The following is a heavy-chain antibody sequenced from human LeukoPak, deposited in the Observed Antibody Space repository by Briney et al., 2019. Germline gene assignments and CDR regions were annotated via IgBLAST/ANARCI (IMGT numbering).Heavy chain of an antibody. CDR3: AKHQSTRRAYYGMDV. V-gene: IGHV3-23*01. CDR2: ISGSGGST. CDR1: GFTFSNYA. D-gene: IGHD2-2*01. Sequence: PGGSLRFSCAASGFTFSNYAMSWVRQAPGKGLEWVSAISGSGGSTYYADSVKGRFTISRDNSKNTLYLQMNSLRAEDTAIYYCAKHQSTRRAYYGMDVWGQGTTVTVSS. J-gene: IGHJ6*02.